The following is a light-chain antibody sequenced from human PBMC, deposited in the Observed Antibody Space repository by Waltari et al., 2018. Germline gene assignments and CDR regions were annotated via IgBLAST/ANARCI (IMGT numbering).Light chain of an antibody. J-gene: IGLJ2*01. CDR3: SSYTSTSAFVV. Sequence: QSALTQPASVSGSPGQSITISCNGTRSDVGGYDYVSWFQQHPGKAPELMIYDVSKRPSGVSNGCSGSKSCDTSSLTISGRHAEDEADYYCSSYTSTSAFVVFGGGTKLTVL. CDR1: RSDVGGYDY. CDR2: DVS. V-gene: IGLV2-14*03.